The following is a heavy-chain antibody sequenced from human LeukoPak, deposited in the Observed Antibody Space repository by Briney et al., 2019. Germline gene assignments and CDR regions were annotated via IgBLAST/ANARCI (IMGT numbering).Heavy chain of an antibody. CDR2: ISAYNGNT. CDR3: ARLRYYDFWSGYGTDDAFDI. V-gene: IGHV1-18*01. D-gene: IGHD3-3*01. J-gene: IGHJ3*02. Sequence: ASVTVSCKASGYTFTSYGISWVRQAPGQGLEWMGWISAYNGNTNYAQKLQGRVTMTTDTSTSTAYMELRSLRSDDTAVYYCARLRYYDFWSGYGTDDAFDIWGQGTMVTVSS. CDR1: GYTFTSYG.